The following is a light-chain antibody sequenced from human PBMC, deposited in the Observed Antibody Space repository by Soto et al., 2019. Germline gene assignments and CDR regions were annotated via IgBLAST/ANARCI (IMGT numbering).Light chain of an antibody. V-gene: IGLV4-69*01. Sequence: QPVLTQSPSASASLGASVKLTCTLSSGHSSYAIAWHQQQPEKGPRYLMKLNSDGSHSKGDGIPDRFSGSSSGAERYLTSASLQSEDEADYYCQTWVTGGVFGGGTKLTVL. CDR3: QTWVTGGV. J-gene: IGLJ3*02. CDR2: LNSDGSH. CDR1: SGHSSYA.